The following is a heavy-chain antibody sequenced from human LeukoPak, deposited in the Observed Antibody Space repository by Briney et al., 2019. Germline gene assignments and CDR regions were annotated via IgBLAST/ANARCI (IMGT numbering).Heavy chain of an antibody. CDR1: GGSFSGYY. CDR3: ARGREVASAYYFDY. CDR2: SNHSGST. Sequence: SETLSLTCAVYGGSFSGYYWSWIRRPPGKGLEWIGESNHSGSTNYNPSLKSRVTISVDTSKNQFSLKLSSVTAADTAVYYCARGREVASAYYFDYWGQGTLVTVSS. V-gene: IGHV4-34*01. D-gene: IGHD2-15*01. J-gene: IGHJ4*02.